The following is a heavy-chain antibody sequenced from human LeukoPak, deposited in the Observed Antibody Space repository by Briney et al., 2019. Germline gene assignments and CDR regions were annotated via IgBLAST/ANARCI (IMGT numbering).Heavy chain of an antibody. CDR2: IHYSGST. CDR1: GGSISRYY. D-gene: IGHD3-22*01. J-gene: IGHJ4*02. CDR3: ARWGYFDSSGYFVVDY. V-gene: IGHV4-59*01. Sequence: SETLSLTCTVSGGSISRYYWNWIRQPPGERLEWIGWIHYSGSTAYNPSLESRVTMSVDTSKNHISLKMTTVTAADTATYYCARWGYFDSSGYFVVDYWGQGALVTVSS.